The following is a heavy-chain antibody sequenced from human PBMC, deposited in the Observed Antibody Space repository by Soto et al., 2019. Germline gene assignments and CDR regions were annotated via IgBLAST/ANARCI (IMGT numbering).Heavy chain of an antibody. Sequence: QVQLVQSGAEVKKPGSSVKVSCKASGGTFSSYTISWVRQAPGQGLEWMGRIIPILGIANYAQKFQGRVTITADKSTSTAYMELSSLRSEDTAVYYCARSVRTRDSLDYWGQGTLVTVSS. V-gene: IGHV1-69*02. CDR2: IIPILGIA. CDR1: GGTFSSYT. CDR3: ARSVRTRDSLDY. J-gene: IGHJ4*02. D-gene: IGHD2-15*01.